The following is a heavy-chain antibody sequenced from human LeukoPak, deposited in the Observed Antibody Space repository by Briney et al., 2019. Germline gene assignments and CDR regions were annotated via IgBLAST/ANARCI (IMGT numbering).Heavy chain of an antibody. J-gene: IGHJ4*02. CDR3: ARDQYYYDSSGYWALDY. CDR1: GGTFSSYA. CDR2: IIPIFGTA. Sequence: ASVKVSCKASGGTFSSYAISWVRQAPGQGPEWMGGIIPIFGTANYAQKFQGRVTITADESTSTAYMELSSLRSEDTAVYYCARDQYYYDSSGYWALDYWGQGTLVAVSS. V-gene: IGHV1-69*13. D-gene: IGHD3-22*01.